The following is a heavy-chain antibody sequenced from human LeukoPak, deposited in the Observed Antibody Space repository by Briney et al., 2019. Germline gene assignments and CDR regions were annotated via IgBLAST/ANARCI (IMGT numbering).Heavy chain of an antibody. D-gene: IGHD6-19*01. CDR1: GDSVSSNSAA. Sequence: SQTLSLTCAIYGDSVSSNSAAWNWIRQSPSRGLEWLGRTYYRSKWYNDYAVSVKSRITINPDTSKNQFSLQLDSVTPEDTAVYYCARDRIAVAGIYYYCYMDVWGKGTTVTVSS. CDR3: ARDRIAVAGIYYYCYMDV. V-gene: IGHV6-1*01. CDR2: TYYRSKWYN. J-gene: IGHJ6*03.